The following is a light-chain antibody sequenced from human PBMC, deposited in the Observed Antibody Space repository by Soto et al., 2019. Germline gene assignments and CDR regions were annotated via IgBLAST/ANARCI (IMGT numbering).Light chain of an antibody. V-gene: IGKV1-39*01. CDR3: QQSDSPPIT. Sequence: DIQMTQSPSSLSASVGDRVTITCRASQSIGGYLNWYQQKPGKAPNLLIYAASALHSGVPSRFSGSGSGTDFTLAISSLQPEDFATYYCQQSDSPPITFGQGTRLDIK. J-gene: IGKJ5*01. CDR1: QSIGGY. CDR2: AAS.